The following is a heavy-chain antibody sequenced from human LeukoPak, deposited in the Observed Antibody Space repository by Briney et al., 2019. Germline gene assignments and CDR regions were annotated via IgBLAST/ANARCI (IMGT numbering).Heavy chain of an antibody. Sequence: PGRSLRLSCTASGFTFSDYAMTWVRQAPGKGLEWVGFIRNKANGGTADYAASVKGRFTISRDDPKTIAYLQMNSLKTEDTAVYFCSRAYSTGWLGINDYWGQGTLVTVSS. V-gene: IGHV3-49*04. CDR3: SRAYSTGWLGINDY. D-gene: IGHD6-19*01. CDR2: IRNKANGGTA. CDR1: GFTFSDYA. J-gene: IGHJ4*02.